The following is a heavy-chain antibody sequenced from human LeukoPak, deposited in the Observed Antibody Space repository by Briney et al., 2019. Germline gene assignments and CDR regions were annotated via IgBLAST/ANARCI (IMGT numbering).Heavy chain of an antibody. CDR1: GYTFTSYG. J-gene: IGHJ4*02. D-gene: IGHD6-13*01. CDR2: ISAYNGNA. Sequence: ASVKDSCKASGYTFTSYGISWVRQAPGQGLEWMGWISAYNGNANYAQKLQGRVTMTTDTSTSTAYMELRSLRSDDTAVYYCARDSETRGYSSSWYAYWGQGTLVTVSS. V-gene: IGHV1-18*01. CDR3: ARDSETRGYSSSWYAY.